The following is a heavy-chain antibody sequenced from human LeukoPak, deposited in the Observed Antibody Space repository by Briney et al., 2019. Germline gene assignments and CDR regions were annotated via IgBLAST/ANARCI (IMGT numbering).Heavy chain of an antibody. D-gene: IGHD3-16*01. CDR2: IYTTEST. J-gene: IGHJ6*03. CDR1: GGYIGSYY. Sequence: PSETLSLTCTVSGGYIGSYYWSWIRQPAGKGLEWIGRIYTTESTNYNPSLKSRVTMSVDMHKNQFPQKLSSVTAADTPVYYCARVGEYGAPASSFYYMDVWGKGTTVTVSS. V-gene: IGHV4-4*07. CDR3: ARVGEYGAPASSFYYMDV.